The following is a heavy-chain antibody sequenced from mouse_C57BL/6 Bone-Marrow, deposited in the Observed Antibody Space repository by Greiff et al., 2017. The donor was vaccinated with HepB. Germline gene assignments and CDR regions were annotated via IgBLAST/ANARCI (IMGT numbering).Heavy chain of an antibody. CDR2: ISSGSSTI. CDR1: GFTFSDYG. V-gene: IGHV5-17*01. J-gene: IGHJ3*01. Sequence: EVKLMESGGGLVKPGGSLKLSCAASGFTFSDYGMHWVRQAPEKGLEWVAYISSGSSTIYYADTVKGRFTISRDNAKNTLLLQMTSLRSEDTAMYYCARVPYYGRGFAYWGQGTLVTVSA. D-gene: IGHD1-1*01. CDR3: ARVPYYGRGFAY.